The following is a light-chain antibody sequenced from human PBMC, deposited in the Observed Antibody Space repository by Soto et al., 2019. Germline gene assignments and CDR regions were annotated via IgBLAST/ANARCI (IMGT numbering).Light chain of an antibody. J-gene: IGKJ1*01. CDR1: PRVSST. V-gene: IGKV3-15*01. Sequence: EIVMTQSPATLSVSPGERATLSCRASPRVSSTFAWYQQKPGQAPRLLIYGASTRATGIPARFSGSGSGTEFNLTISSLQSEDFAVYDCQQYNNWPRTVGQGTKVEIK. CDR2: GAS. CDR3: QQYNNWPRT.